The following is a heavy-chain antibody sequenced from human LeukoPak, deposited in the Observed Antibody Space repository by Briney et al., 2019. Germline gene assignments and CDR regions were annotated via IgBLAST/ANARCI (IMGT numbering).Heavy chain of an antibody. D-gene: IGHD5-18*01. V-gene: IGHV3-23*01. Sequence: GGSLILSCAASGFTFSSYAMSWVRQAPGKGLEWVSAISGSGGSTYYADSVKGRFTISRDNSKNTLYLQMNSLRAEDTAVYYCAKGQGYSYGYHWGQGTLVTVSS. CDR2: ISGSGGST. J-gene: IGHJ5*02. CDR1: GFTFSSYA. CDR3: AKGQGYSYGYH.